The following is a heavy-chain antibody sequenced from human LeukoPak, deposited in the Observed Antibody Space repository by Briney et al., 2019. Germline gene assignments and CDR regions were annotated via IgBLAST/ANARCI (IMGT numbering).Heavy chain of an antibody. V-gene: IGHV4-61*01. CDR1: GGSVSSGSYY. CDR3: ARDHVDTDDAFDI. J-gene: IGHJ3*02. CDR2: IYYSGST. D-gene: IGHD5-18*01. Sequence: PSETLSLTCTVSGGSVSSGSYYWSWIRQPPGKGLEWIGYIYYSGSTNYNPSLKSRVTISVDTSKNQFSLKLSSVTAADTAVYYCARDHVDTDDAFDIWAKGQWSPSLQ.